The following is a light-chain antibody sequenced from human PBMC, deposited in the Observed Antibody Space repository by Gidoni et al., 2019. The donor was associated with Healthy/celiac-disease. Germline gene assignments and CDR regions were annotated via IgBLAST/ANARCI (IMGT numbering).Light chain of an antibody. CDR3: SSYTSSSTLV. CDR1: SSDVGGYNY. CDR2: DVS. V-gene: IGLV2-14*03. Sequence: QSALTQPASVSGSPGPSIPISCTGTSSDVGGYNYVSWYQQHPGKAPKLMIYDVSNRPSGVSNRFSGSKSGNTASLTISGFQAEDEADYYCSSYTSSSTLVFGGGTKLTVL. J-gene: IGLJ2*01.